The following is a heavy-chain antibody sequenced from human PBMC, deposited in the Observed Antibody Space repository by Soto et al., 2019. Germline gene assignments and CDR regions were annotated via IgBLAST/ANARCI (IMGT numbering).Heavy chain of an antibody. Sequence: QVQLVESGGGVVQPRRSLRLSCAASGFTFSSYAMHWVRQAPGKGLEWVEVISYEGSNKYYADYVKGRFTISRDNSKNTLYLQMNSLRAEDTAVYYCASRAVGGGMDVWGQGTTVTVSS. D-gene: IGHD1-26*01. CDR1: GFTFSSYA. CDR3: ASRAVGGGMDV. V-gene: IGHV3-30-3*01. J-gene: IGHJ6*02. CDR2: ISYEGSNK.